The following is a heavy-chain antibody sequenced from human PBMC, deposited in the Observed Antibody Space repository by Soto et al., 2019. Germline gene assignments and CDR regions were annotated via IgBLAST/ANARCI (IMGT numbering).Heavy chain of an antibody. CDR2: INPSGGST. V-gene: IGHV1-46*03. CDR1: GYTFTSYY. J-gene: IGHJ3*02. CDR3: ARRPYCSGGSCYGEAFDI. Sequence: ASVKVSCKASGYTFTSYYIHWVRQAPGQGLEWMGIINPSGGSTSYAQKFQGRVTMTRDTSTSTVYMELSSLRSEDTAVYYCARRPYCSGGSCYGEAFDIWGQGTMVTVSS. D-gene: IGHD2-15*01.